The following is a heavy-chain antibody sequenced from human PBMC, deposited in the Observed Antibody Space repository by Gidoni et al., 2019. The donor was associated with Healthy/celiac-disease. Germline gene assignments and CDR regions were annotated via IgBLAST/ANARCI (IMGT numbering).Heavy chain of an antibody. CDR3: ARDSGGKDAFDI. D-gene: IGHD2-15*01. V-gene: IGHV1-69*08. J-gene: IGHJ3*02. CDR1: GGTFSSYT. CDR2: IIPILGIA. Sequence: QVQLVQSGADVKKPGSSVKVSCKASGGTFSSYTISWVRQAPGQGLEWMGRIIPILGIANYAQKFQGRVTITADKSTSTAYMELSSLRSEDTAVYYCARDSGGKDAFDIWGQGTMVTVSS.